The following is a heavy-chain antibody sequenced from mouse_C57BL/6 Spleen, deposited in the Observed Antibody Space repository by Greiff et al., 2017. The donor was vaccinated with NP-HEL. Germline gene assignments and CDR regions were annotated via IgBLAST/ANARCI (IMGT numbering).Heavy chain of an antibody. D-gene: IGHD2-4*01. Sequence: QVQLQQSGAELVKPGASVKLSCKASGYTFTEYTIHWVKQRSGQGLEWIGWFYPGSGSIKYNEKFKDKATLTADKSSSTVYMELSRLTSEDSAVYFCARHDYDYDGGGYYFDYWGQGTTLTVSS. CDR2: FYPGSGSI. CDR3: ARHDYDYDGGGYYFDY. J-gene: IGHJ2*01. V-gene: IGHV1-62-2*01. CDR1: GYTFTEYT.